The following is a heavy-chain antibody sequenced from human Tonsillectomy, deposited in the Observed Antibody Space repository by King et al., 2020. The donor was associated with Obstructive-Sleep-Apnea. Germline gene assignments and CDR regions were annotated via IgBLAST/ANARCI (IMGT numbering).Heavy chain of an antibody. CDR3: ARRRDGYNSDWYFDL. D-gene: IGHD5-24*01. CDR1: VFTFSLYD. CDR2: ISYTSYYI. J-gene: IGHJ2*01. Sequence: VQLVESGGGLVRPGGSLRLSCEASVFTFSLYDINWVRQAPGEGLVWVSSISYTSYYIYYADSLKGRFTISRDNSKNSVSLQMNSVRREDTAVYYCARRRDGYNSDWYFDLWGRGTLVTVSS. V-gene: IGHV3-21*01.